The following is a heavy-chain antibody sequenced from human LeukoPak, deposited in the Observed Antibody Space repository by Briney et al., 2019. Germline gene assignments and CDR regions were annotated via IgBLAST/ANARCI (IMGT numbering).Heavy chain of an antibody. CDR2: INHSGST. Sequence: SETLSLTCAVYGGSFSGYYWSWIRQPPGKGLEWIGEINHSGSTNYNPSLKSRVTISVDTSKNQFSLKLSSVTAADTAVYYCARGVPNYYDSSGYTVWFDPWGQGTLATVSS. D-gene: IGHD3-22*01. CDR3: ARGVPNYYDSSGYTVWFDP. CDR1: GGSFSGYY. J-gene: IGHJ5*02. V-gene: IGHV4-34*01.